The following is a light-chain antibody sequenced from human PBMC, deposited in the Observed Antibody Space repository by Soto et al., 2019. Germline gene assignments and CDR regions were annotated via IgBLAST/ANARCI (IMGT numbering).Light chain of an antibody. CDR1: QSVSSKY. CDR3: QQYGSSLFT. J-gene: IGKJ3*01. CDR2: GTS. V-gene: IGKV3-20*01. Sequence: EIVLTQSPGTLSLSPGERATLSCRASQSVSSKYLAWYQQKPGQAPRVLIYGTSIRASGVPERFRGGGSGTDFTLTITRLEPEDFAVYYCQQYGSSLFTFGPGTKVDF.